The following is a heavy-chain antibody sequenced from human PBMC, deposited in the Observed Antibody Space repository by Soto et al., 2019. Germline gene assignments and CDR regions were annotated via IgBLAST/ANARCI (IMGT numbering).Heavy chain of an antibody. Sequence: GGSLRLSCAASGFTFSSYAMSWVRQSPGKGLEWVSGISGSGGSTYYADSVKGRFTISRDNSKNTLYLQMSSLRAEDTAVYYCAKDRGGYSYGSDGGDYWGQGTLVTVSS. CDR1: GFTFSSYA. CDR2: ISGSGGST. V-gene: IGHV3-23*01. D-gene: IGHD5-18*01. CDR3: AKDRGGYSYGSDGGDY. J-gene: IGHJ4*02.